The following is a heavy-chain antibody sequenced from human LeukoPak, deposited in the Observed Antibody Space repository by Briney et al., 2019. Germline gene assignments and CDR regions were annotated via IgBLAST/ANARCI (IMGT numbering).Heavy chain of an antibody. Sequence: PSETLSLTCTVSGGAISSSSIYWGWIRQPPGKGLEWIGSIYYSGSTYYNPSLKSRVTISVDTSKNQFSLKLSSVTAADTAVYYCARQGEYSSSSYWFDPWCQGTLVTVSS. CDR2: IYYSGST. CDR3: ARQGEYSSSSYWFDP. D-gene: IGHD6-6*01. J-gene: IGHJ5*02. CDR1: GGAISSSSIY. V-gene: IGHV4-39*01.